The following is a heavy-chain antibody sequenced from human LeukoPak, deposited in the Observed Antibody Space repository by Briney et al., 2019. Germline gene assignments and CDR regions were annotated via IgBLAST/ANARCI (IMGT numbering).Heavy chain of an antibody. V-gene: IGHV4-4*02. Sequence: SGTLSLTCAVSGGSISSNNWWGWVRQPPGKGLEWIGEIYHSGSPNYNPSLKSRVTISVDKSRNHFSLNLSSVTAADTAVYYCARDLGLEFSDGPHGMDVWGQGTTVTVSS. CDR3: ARDLGLEFSDGPHGMDV. J-gene: IGHJ6*02. CDR1: GGSISSNNW. D-gene: IGHD3-10*01. CDR2: IYHSGSP.